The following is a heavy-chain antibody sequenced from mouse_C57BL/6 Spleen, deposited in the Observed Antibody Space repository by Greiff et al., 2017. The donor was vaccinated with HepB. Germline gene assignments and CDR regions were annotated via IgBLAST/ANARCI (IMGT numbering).Heavy chain of an antibody. Sequence: VQLQESGAELVKPGASVKISCKASGYAFSSYWMNWVKQRPGKGLEWIGQIYPGDGDTNYNGKFKGKATLTADKSSSTAYMQLSSLTSEASAVYFCARSGAITTVVATRYFDVWGTGTTVTVSS. V-gene: IGHV1-80*01. J-gene: IGHJ1*03. CDR3: ARSGAITTVVATRYFDV. CDR2: IYPGDGDT. D-gene: IGHD1-1*01. CDR1: GYAFSSYW.